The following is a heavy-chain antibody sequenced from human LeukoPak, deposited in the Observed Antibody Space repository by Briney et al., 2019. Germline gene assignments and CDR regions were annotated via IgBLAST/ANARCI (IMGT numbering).Heavy chain of an antibody. Sequence: GGSLRLSCAASGFTFSNAWMSWVRQAPGKGLEWVGRIKSKTDGGITEYAAPVKGRFTIARDDSKNTLYLQMNSLKTEDTAVYYCTTYYRLRFLELWGQGTLVTVSS. V-gene: IGHV3-15*01. CDR2: IKSKTDGGIT. J-gene: IGHJ4*02. CDR3: TTYYRLRFLEL. D-gene: IGHD3-3*01. CDR1: GFTFSNAW.